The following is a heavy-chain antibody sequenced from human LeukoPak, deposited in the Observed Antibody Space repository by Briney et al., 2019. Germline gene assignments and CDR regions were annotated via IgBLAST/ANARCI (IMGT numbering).Heavy chain of an antibody. V-gene: IGHV3-30-3*01. CDR3: ARDTYYYASGTFYYYYYGLDV. D-gene: IGHD3-10*01. CDR2: ISYDGNTK. CDR1: GFTFSSYA. Sequence: PGGSLRLSCAASGFTFSSYAMHWVRQAPGEGLEWVAVISYDGNTKYSADSVKGRFTISRDNSKNTLYLQMNSLSGEDTAVYYCARDTYYYASGTFYYYYYGLDVWGQGTTVTVSS. J-gene: IGHJ6*02.